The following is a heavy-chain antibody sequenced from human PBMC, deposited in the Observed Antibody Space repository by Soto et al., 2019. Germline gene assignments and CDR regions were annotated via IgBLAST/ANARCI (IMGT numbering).Heavy chain of an antibody. CDR2: IYYSGST. V-gene: IGHV4-59*12. J-gene: IGHJ5*02. CDR1: GGSTSSYY. Sequence: ASETLRLTCTVSGGSTSSYYWSWIRQPPGKGLEWIGYIYYSGSTNYNPSLKSRVTISVDTSKNQFSLKLSSVTAADTAVYYWARDPSPCGQGALVTVSS. CDR3: ARDPSP.